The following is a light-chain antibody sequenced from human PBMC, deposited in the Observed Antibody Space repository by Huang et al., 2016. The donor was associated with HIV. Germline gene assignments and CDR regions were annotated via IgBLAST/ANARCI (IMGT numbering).Light chain of an antibody. CDR3: QHYNDWPRT. V-gene: IGKV3D-15*01. CDR1: PGPSGN. J-gene: IGKJ2*01. Sequence: EIVMTQSPATVSLSPGETVALSCSASPGPSGNLAWYKHKPGQTPRLLIYATAIRAAGVPGRFSGSGSGSEFTLTISSLLSEDSAVYYCQHYNDWPRTFGQGTKLEIK. CDR2: ATA.